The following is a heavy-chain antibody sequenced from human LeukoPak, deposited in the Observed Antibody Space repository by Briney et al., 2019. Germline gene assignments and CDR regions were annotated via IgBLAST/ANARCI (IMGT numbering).Heavy chain of an antibody. CDR2: ISTDGYTT. CDR3: ARGRGSYFGY. V-gene: IGHV3-74*01. CDR1: GLAFSAYK. D-gene: IGHD1-26*01. J-gene: IGHJ4*02. Sequence: GGSLRLSCAASGLAFSAYKMHWVRQAPRKGLVWVSRISTDGYTTDYADFVQGRFTASRDNTKNTWSLEMNSLRAEDTAVYYCARGRGSYFGYWGQGTLVTVSS.